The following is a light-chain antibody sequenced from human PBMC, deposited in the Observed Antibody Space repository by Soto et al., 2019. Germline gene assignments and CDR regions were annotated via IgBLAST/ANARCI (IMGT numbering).Light chain of an antibody. CDR2: DAS. V-gene: IGKV1-5*01. CDR3: QQYNSYSQG. Sequence: DIQMTQSPSTLSASVGDRVTITCRASQSISSWLAWYQQKPGKAPKLLIYDASSLESGVPSRFSGSGSGTEFTLTISSLQPDDVATYYCQQYNSYSQGFGQGTKVEIK. CDR1: QSISSW. J-gene: IGKJ1*01.